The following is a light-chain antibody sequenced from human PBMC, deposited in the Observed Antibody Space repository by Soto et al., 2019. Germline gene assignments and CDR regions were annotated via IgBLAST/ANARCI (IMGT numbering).Light chain of an antibody. V-gene: IGKV3-20*01. CDR3: QQYAGSPST. CDR2: GAS. Sequence: EIVLTQSPGTLSLSPGERATLSCRASQSVSNSYLAWYQQKPGQGPRLLIYGASSMATGITDRFSGSGSGTDFTLTSSRLEPEDFAVYYCQQYAGSPSTFGQGTKVEI. CDR1: QSVSNSY. J-gene: IGKJ1*01.